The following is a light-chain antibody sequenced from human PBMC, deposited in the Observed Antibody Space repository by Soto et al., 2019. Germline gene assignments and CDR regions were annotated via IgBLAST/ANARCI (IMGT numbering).Light chain of an antibody. V-gene: IGKV2-30*01. CDR2: KVS. CDR3: MQSTPWPT. Sequence: DVVMTQSPLSLPVTLGQPASISCRSSQSPVSSDGDIHLSWFQQRPGHPPRRLIYKVSNRDSGVPDRFSCSGSCTDFTLEISGVKAEDVGSYYCMQSTPWPTFGQGTKVEIK. J-gene: IGKJ1*01. CDR1: QSPVSSDGDIH.